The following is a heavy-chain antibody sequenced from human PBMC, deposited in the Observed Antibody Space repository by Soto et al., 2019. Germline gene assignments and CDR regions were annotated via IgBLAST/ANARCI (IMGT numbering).Heavy chain of an antibody. D-gene: IGHD3-10*01. CDR1: GVTFSSYG. CDR2: ISYDGSNK. V-gene: IGHV3-30*18. J-gene: IGHJ4*02. Sequence: XGSLRLSCAASGVTFSSYGMHWVRQAPGKGLEWVAVISYDGSNKYYADSVKGRFTISRDNSKNTLYLQMNSLRAEDTAVYYCAKDQTTLLWFGELSYWGQGTLVTVSS. CDR3: AKDQTTLLWFGELSY.